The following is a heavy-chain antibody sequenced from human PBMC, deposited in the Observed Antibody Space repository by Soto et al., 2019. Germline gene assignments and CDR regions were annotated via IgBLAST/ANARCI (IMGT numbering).Heavy chain of an antibody. CDR1: GFTFSSYG. Sequence: SLRLSCAASGFTFSSYGMHWARQAPGKGLEGVTGILYDGSDKYYADSVKGRFTISRENSKNTLYLQMNSLRTEDSAVYYCAKAGGGFGDFVHHWGQGTPVTVSS. CDR2: ILYDGSDK. J-gene: IGHJ4*02. D-gene: IGHD3-10*01. V-gene: IGHV3-30*18. CDR3: AKAGGGFGDFVHH.